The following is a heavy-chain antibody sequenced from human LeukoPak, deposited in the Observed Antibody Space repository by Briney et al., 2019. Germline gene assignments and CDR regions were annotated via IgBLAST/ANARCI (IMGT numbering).Heavy chain of an antibody. CDR1: GGSFSGYY. CDR3: ARGRNLYCSSTSCSFPDAFDI. J-gene: IGHJ3*02. D-gene: IGHD2-2*01. Sequence: SETLSLTCAVYGGSFSGYYWSWIRQPPGKGLEWIGEINHSGSTNYNPSLKSRVTISVDTSKNQFSLKLSSVTAADTAVYCCARGRNLYCSSTSCSFPDAFDIWGQGTMVTVSS. CDR2: INHSGST. V-gene: IGHV4-34*01.